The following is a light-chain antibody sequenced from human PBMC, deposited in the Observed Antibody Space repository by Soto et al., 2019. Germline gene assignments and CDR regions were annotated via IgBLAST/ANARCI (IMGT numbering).Light chain of an antibody. V-gene: IGKV3-15*01. Sequence: EIVMTQSPGTLSVSPGERATLSCRASQSVRSKLAWYQQKPGQAPRLLIYDASTRATGIPARFSGSGSGTEFTFTISSLQSVAVYYCQQYNNWPPITFGQGTRLEIK. CDR2: DAS. CDR3: QQYNNWPPIT. CDR1: QSVRSK. J-gene: IGKJ5*01.